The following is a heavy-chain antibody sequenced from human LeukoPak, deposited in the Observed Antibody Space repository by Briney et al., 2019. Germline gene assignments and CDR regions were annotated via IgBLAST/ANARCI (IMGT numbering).Heavy chain of an antibody. Sequence: SETLSLTCTVSGGSISSYYWSWIRQPAGKGLEWIGRIYTSGSITYNPSLKSRVSMSVDTSKNQFSLKLSSVTAADTAVYYCARGNIVLMVYAILYWGQGTLVTVSS. D-gene: IGHD2-8*01. V-gene: IGHV4-4*07. CDR2: IYTSGSI. CDR3: ARGNIVLMVYAILY. CDR1: GGSISSYY. J-gene: IGHJ4*02.